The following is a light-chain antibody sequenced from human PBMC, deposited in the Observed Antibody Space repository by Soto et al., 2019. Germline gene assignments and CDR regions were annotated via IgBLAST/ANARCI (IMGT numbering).Light chain of an antibody. Sequence: EIVLTQSPGTLSLSPGERASLSCRASQSVSRNYVAWYHYKPGQAPRLLIYDASTSATGIPDRFSGSGSGADFTLTISRLEPEDFAVYFCQQYGRTPLTFGGGSKVEIK. CDR1: QSVSRNY. V-gene: IGKV3-20*01. J-gene: IGKJ4*01. CDR2: DAS. CDR3: QQYGRTPLT.